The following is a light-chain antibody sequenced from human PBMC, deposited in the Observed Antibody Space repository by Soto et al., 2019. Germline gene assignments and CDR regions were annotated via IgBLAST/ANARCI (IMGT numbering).Light chain of an antibody. J-gene: IGKJ1*01. V-gene: IGKV3-20*01. CDR2: GAS. CDR1: QSVSNNY. CDR3: QRYGSSGT. Sequence: EIVLTQSPGTLSLSPGERATLSCRASQSVSNNYLAWYQQKPGQAPRLLIYGASNRATGIPDRISGSWSGTDFTLTISRLEPEDFAVYYCQRYGSSGTFGQGTKVEIK.